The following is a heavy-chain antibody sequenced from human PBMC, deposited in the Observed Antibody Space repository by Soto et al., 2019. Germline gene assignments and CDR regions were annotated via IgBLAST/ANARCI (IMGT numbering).Heavy chain of an antibody. V-gene: IGHV1-18*01. CDR1: GYTFTSYG. CDR2: ISAYNGNT. J-gene: IGHJ1*01. D-gene: IGHD6-19*01. Sequence: ASVKVSCKASGYTFTSYGISWVRQAPGQGLEWMGWISAYNGNTNYAQKLQGRVTMTTDTSTSTAYMELRSLRSDDTALYYCARLDLYSSGYGYFQHWGQGTLVTVSS. CDR3: ARLDLYSSGYGYFQH.